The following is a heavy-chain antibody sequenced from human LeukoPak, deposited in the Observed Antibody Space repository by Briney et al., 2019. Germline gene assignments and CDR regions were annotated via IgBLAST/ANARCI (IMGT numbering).Heavy chain of an antibody. D-gene: IGHD6-13*01. CDR2: ISGSGGST. J-gene: IGHJ4*02. V-gene: IGHV3-23*01. CDR3: AKSLIAAAGTFDY. CDR1: GFTVSSNY. Sequence: GESLRLSCAASGFTVSSNYMSWVRQAPGKGLEWVSAISGSGGSTYYADSVKGRFTISRDNSKNTLYLQMSSLRAEDTAVYYCAKSLIAAAGTFDYWGQGTLVTVSS.